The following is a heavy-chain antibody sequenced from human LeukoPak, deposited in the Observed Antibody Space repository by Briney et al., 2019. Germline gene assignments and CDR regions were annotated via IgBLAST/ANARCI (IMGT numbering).Heavy chain of an antibody. V-gene: IGHV4-59*11. Sequence: SETLSLTCTVSGGSISSHYWSWIRQPPGKGLEWIGYIYYSGSTNYNPSLKSRVTISVDTSKNQFSLKLSSVTAADTAVYYCARGAGSRGGYYYYYMDVWGKGTTVTVS. CDR3: ARGAGSRGGYYYYYMDV. CDR2: IYYSGST. CDR1: GGSISSHY. J-gene: IGHJ6*03. D-gene: IGHD3-10*01.